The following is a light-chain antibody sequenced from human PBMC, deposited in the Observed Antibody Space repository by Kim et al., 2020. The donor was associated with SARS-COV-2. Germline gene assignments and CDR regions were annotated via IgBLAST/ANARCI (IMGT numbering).Light chain of an antibody. CDR1: NIGSEG. V-gene: IGLV3-21*01. CDR2: FDS. CDR3: QVWNSRSDQWV. J-gene: IGLJ3*02. Sequence: SYELTQPLSVSVAPGETARITCGGNNIGSEGVHWYQQKPGQAPVLLIYFDSDWPSGIPERFSGSNSGNTATLTISRVEAGDEADYYCQVWNSRSDQWVFGRGTQLTVL.